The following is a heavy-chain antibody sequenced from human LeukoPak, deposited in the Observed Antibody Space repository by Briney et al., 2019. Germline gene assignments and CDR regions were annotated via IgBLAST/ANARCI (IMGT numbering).Heavy chain of an antibody. Sequence: ASVKVSCKASGCTFTSYDINWVRQATGQGLEWMGWMNPNSGNTGYAQKFQGRVTITRNTSISTAYMELSSLRSEDTAVYYCARGYKATTPFVYWGQGTLVTVSS. CDR3: ARGYKATTPFVY. D-gene: IGHD5-24*01. J-gene: IGHJ4*02. V-gene: IGHV1-8*03. CDR2: MNPNSGNT. CDR1: GCTFTSYD.